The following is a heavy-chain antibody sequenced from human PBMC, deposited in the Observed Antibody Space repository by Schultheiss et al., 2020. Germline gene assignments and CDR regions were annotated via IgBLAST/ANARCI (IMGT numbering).Heavy chain of an antibody. CDR2: ISSSDGRI. J-gene: IGHJ6*02. CDR1: EFTFSSYS. CDR3: ARGQLWSYAMDV. V-gene: IGHV3-48*02. D-gene: IGHD7-27*01. Sequence: GGSLRLSCAASEFTFSSYSMNWVRQAPGKGLEWVSYISSSDGRIYYADSVKGRFTTSRDNAKNSLYLQMNTLRDEDTAVYYCARGQLWSYAMDVWCQGTTVTVS.